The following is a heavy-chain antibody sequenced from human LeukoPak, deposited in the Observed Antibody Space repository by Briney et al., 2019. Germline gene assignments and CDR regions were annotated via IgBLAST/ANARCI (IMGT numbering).Heavy chain of an antibody. CDR3: ARDSTGSRFDP. V-gene: IGHV3-74*01. J-gene: IGHJ5*02. CDR1: GFTFSSYW. Sequence: GGSLRLSCAASGFTFSSYWMHWVRQAPGKGQVWVSRINSDGSSTSYADSVKGRFTISRDNAKNTLYLQMNSLRAEDTAVYYCARDSTGSRFDPWGQGTLVTVSS. D-gene: IGHD3-9*01. CDR2: INSDGSST.